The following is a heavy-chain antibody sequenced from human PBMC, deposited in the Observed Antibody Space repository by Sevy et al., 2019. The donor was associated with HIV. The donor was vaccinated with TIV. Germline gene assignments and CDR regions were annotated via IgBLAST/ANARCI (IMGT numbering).Heavy chain of an antibody. CDR1: GFTFSSYA. J-gene: IGHJ4*02. CDR3: ASGGFYYDSSGYYVNY. D-gene: IGHD3-22*01. V-gene: IGHV3-23*01. Sequence: GGSLRLSCAASGFTFSSYAMSWVRQAPGKGLEWVSAISGSGGSTYYADSVKGRFTISRDNSKNTLYLQMDSLRDEDTAVYYCASGGFYYDSSGYYVNYWGQGTLVTVSS. CDR2: ISGSGGST.